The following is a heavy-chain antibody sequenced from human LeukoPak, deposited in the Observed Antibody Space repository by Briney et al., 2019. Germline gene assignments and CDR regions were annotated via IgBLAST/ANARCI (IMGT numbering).Heavy chain of an antibody. V-gene: IGHV4-34*01. D-gene: IGHD3-10*01. CDR3: ARGQSLTMVQGVIRTGSWFDP. CDR1: GGSFSGYY. J-gene: IGHJ5*02. CDR2: INHSGST. Sequence: SETLSLTCAVYGGSFSGYYWSWTRQPPGKGLEWIGEINHSGSTNYNPSLKSRVTISVDTSKNQFSLKLSSVTAADTAVYYCARGQSLTMVQGVIRTGSWFDPWGQGTLVTVSS.